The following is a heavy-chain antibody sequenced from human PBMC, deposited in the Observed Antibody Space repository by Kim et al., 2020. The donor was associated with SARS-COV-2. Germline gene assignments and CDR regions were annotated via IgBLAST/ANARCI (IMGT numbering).Heavy chain of an antibody. Sequence: SVKVSCKASGGTFSSYAISWVRQAPGQGLEWMGGIIPIFGTANYAQKFQGRVTITADESTSTAYMELSSLRSEDTAVYYCATHRGGFGELLIGWFDPWGQGTLVTVSS. J-gene: IGHJ5*02. D-gene: IGHD3-10*01. CDR3: ATHRGGFGELLIGWFDP. V-gene: IGHV1-69*13. CDR2: IIPIFGTA. CDR1: GGTFSSYA.